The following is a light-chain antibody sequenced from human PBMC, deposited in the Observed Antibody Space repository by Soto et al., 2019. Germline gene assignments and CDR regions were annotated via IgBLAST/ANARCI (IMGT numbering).Light chain of an antibody. CDR3: SSYASSVTLV. Sequence: QSALTQPASVSGSPGQSITISCTGTSSDVGGYNYVSWYQQYPGKAPKLIIYEVSNRPSGVSNRFSGSKSGNTASLTITGLQAEDEADYYCSSYASSVTLVFGGGTKLTVL. CDR2: EVS. J-gene: IGLJ3*02. CDR1: SSDVGGYNY. V-gene: IGLV2-14*01.